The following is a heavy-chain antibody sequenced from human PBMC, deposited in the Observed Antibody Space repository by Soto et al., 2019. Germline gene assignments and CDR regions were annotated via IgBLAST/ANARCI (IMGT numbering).Heavy chain of an antibody. D-gene: IGHD5-18*01. CDR3: ARDQRGYSYGRFDY. Sequence: ASETLSLTCTVSGGSISSGGYYWSWIRQHPGKGLEWIGYIYYSGSTYYNPSLKSRVTISVDTSKNQFSLKLSSVTAADTAVYYCARDQRGYSYGRFDYWGQGTLVTVSS. CDR1: GGSISSGGYY. CDR2: IYYSGST. V-gene: IGHV4-31*03. J-gene: IGHJ4*02.